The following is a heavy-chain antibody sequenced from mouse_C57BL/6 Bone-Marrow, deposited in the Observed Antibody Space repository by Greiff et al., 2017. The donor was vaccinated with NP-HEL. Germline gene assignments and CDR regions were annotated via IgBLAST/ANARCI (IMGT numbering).Heavy chain of an antibody. CDR2: IDPENGAT. CDR3: TTEIHWYFDV. V-gene: IGHV14-4*01. CDR1: GFNIKDDY. J-gene: IGHJ1*03. Sequence: EVQLQQSGAELVRPGASVKLSCTASGFNIKDDYMHWVKQRPEQGLEWIGWIDPENGATEYASKFQGKATITAYTSSNTAYLQLSSLTSEDTAVYYCTTEIHWYFDVWGTGTTVTVSS.